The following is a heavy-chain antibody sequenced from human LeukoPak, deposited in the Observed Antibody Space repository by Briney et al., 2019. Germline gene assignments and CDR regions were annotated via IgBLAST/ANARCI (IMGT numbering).Heavy chain of an antibody. CDR2: IYTSGST. J-gene: IGHJ4*02. Sequence: PSETLSLTCTVSGGSISSKSYYWSWIRQPAGKGLEWIGRIYTSGSTDYNPSLKSRVTISRDTCKNEFSLILSSLTAADTAVYYCARDSPPAYCSSGSCYFDSWGQGTLVTVSS. CDR1: GGSISSKSYY. V-gene: IGHV4-61*02. CDR3: ARDSPPAYCSSGSCYFDS. D-gene: IGHD2-15*01.